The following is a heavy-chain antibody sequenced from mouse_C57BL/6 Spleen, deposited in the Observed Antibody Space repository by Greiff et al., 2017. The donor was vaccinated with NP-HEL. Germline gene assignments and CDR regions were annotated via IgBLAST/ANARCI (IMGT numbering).Heavy chain of an antibody. CDR2: FPPYSDDT. D-gene: IGHD2-3*01. CDR1: GYTFTTCP. V-gene: IGHV1-47*01. J-gene: IGHJ3*01. Sequence: QVQLQQSGAELVKPGASVKMSCKASGYTFTTCPIEWMKQNPGQSLEWIGNFPPYSDDTKYNEKFKGKATFTVEKSSSTVYLELSRLTSDDSAVYYCARHEGYYGFAYWGKGTLVTVSA. CDR3: ARHEGYYGFAY.